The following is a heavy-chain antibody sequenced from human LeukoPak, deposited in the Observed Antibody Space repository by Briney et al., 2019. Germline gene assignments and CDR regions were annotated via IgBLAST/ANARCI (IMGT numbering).Heavy chain of an antibody. D-gene: IGHD3-3*01. CDR2: ISGSGDNT. J-gene: IGHJ3*02. CDR3: AKDRSFRSVYYDGFDI. Sequence: GGSLRLSCAASGFTFSTYAMSWVRQAPGEGLEWVSAISGSGDNTYYTDSVKGRFTVSRDNSKKTLYLQMNSLRAEDTAKYYCAKDRSFRSVYYDGFDIWGQGTMVTVSS. V-gene: IGHV3-23*01. CDR1: GFTFSTYA.